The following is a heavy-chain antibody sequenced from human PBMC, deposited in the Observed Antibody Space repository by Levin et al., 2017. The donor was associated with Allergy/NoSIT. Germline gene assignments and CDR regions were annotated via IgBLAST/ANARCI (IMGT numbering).Heavy chain of an antibody. J-gene: IGHJ4*02. CDR3: ARHGCARHGEVQQLVDF. Sequence: ASVKVSCKASEYTFTDCYMHWVRQAPGQGLEWMGWIDPNRGDTYSAQKFQGRVTITRDTSISTAYMELSRLTSDDTALYYCARHGCARHGEVQQLVDFWGQGTLVTVSS. V-gene: IGHV1-2*02. D-gene: IGHD6-13*01. CDR2: IDPNRGDT. CDR1: EYTFTDCY.